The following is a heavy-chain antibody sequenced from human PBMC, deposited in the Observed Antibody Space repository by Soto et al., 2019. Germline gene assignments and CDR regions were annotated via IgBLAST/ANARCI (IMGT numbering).Heavy chain of an antibody. Sequence: QEQLVESGGGVVQPGRSLRLSCAASGFTFSTYVMHWVRQPPGKGLEWVALISFDGSTEYYADSVKGRITISRDNSKNTLYLQMNSLRADDTAVYYCARSSSGWYERLHSRGQGTLVTVSS. D-gene: IGHD6-19*01. V-gene: IGHV3-30*04. CDR1: GFTFSTYV. CDR2: ISFDGSTE. CDR3: ARSSSGWYERLHS. J-gene: IGHJ5*01.